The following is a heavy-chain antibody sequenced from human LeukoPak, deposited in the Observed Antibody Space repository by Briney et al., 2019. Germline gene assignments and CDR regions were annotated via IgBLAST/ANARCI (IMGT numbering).Heavy chain of an antibody. V-gene: IGHV3-7*01. CDR2: IKQDGGEK. CDR3: AREWNYYGSGIMDV. CDR1: GFTFSSYW. D-gene: IGHD3-10*01. Sequence: GGSPRLSCAASGFTFSSYWMSWVRQAPGKGLEWVASIKQDGGEKYYVGSVKGRFTVSRDNAKNSLYLQMNSLRAEDTAVYYCAREWNYYGSGIMDVWGKGTTVTVSS. J-gene: IGHJ6*04.